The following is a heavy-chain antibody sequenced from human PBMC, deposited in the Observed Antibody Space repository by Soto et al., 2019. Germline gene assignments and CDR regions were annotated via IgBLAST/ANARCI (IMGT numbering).Heavy chain of an antibody. Sequence: QVQLVQSGAEVKKPGPSVKVSCKASGGTFSSYTISWVRQAPGQGLEWMGRIIPILGIANYAQKFQGRVTITADKTTSTAYMEVSSLRSEETGVYYWARDRLQRNWFEPWGQGPLVIVSS. D-gene: IGHD1-1*01. CDR1: GGTFSSYT. J-gene: IGHJ5*02. V-gene: IGHV1-69*08. CDR2: IIPILGIA. CDR3: ARDRLQRNWFEP.